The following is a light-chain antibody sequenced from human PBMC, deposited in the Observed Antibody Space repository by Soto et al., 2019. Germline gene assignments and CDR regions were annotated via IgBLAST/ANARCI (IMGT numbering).Light chain of an antibody. V-gene: IGKV1-5*01. J-gene: IGKJ2*01. CDR3: QQYNDYYT. Sequence: DIQMTQSPPTLPASVGDRVSITCRASQSISTWSAWYQQKPGKAPKLLIHDVSTLHSGVPSRFSGSGSETEFTLTISSMTPDDFATYYCQQYNDYYTFGQGTQVDIK. CDR2: DVS. CDR1: QSISTW.